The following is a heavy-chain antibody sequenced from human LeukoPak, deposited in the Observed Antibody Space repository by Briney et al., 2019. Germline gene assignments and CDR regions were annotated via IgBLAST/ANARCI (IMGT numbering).Heavy chain of an antibody. D-gene: IGHD5-18*01. V-gene: IGHV3-23*01. CDR1: GFTFSSYA. CDR2: ISGSGGST. CDR3: ARDSSVSGYSYGPNFDY. J-gene: IGHJ4*02. Sequence: GGSLRLSCAASGFTFSSYAMSWVRQAPGKGLEWVSAISGSGGSTYYADSVKGRFTISRDNAKNSLYLQMNSLRAEDTAVYYCARDSSVSGYSYGPNFDYWGQGTLVTVSS.